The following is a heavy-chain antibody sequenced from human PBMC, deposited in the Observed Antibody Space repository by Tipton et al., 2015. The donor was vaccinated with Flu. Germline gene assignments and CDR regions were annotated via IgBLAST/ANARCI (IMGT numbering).Heavy chain of an antibody. CDR2: IYTSGST. D-gene: IGHD2-15*01. Sequence: LRLSCNVSGVSISTGSHYWSWIRQPAGKGLEWIGRIYTSGSTTYNPSLGSRVTISLDTSKNHFSLKLNSVTAADTALYYCAKDSCSGGFCYPDSWGQGTLVTVSS. CDR3: AKDSCSGGFCYPDS. J-gene: IGHJ1*01. V-gene: IGHV4-61*02. CDR1: GVSISTGSHY.